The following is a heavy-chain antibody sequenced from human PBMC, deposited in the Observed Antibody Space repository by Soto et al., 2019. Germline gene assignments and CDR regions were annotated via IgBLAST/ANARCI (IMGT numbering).Heavy chain of an antibody. Sequence: PGGSLRLSCAASGFTFSDYCMSWIRQAPGKGLEWVSYISSSSSYTNYADSVKGRFTISRDNAKNSLYLQMNSLRAEDTAVYYCARDIETPGAWRYYGMDVWGQGTTVTVSS. CDR1: GFTFSDYC. D-gene: IGHD3-10*01. CDR3: ARDIETPGAWRYYGMDV. CDR2: ISSSSSYT. V-gene: IGHV3-11*06. J-gene: IGHJ6*02.